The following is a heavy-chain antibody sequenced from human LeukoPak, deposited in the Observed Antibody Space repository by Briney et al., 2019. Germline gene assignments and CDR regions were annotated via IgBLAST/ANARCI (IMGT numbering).Heavy chain of an antibody. V-gene: IGHV3-7*03. CDR1: GFTFSSYW. D-gene: IGHD3-22*01. Sequence: GGSLRLSCAASGFTFSSYWMSWVRQAPGKGLEWVANIKQDGSEKYYVDSVKGRFTISRDNAKNSLYLQMNSLRAEDTAVYYCARDPYYYDSSGYSPWGQGILVTVSS. J-gene: IGHJ4*02. CDR3: ARDPYYYDSSGYSP. CDR2: IKQDGSEK.